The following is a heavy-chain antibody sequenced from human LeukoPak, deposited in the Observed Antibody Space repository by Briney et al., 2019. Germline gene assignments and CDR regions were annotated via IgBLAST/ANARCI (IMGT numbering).Heavy chain of an antibody. Sequence: GGSLRLSCAASGFTFSSYGMHWVRQAPGKGLEWVAVISYDGSNKYYADSVKGRFTISRDNSKNTLYLQMNSLRAEGTAVYYCAKDLEDSSGYPWGYFDYWGQGTLVTVSS. J-gene: IGHJ4*02. V-gene: IGHV3-30*18. D-gene: IGHD3-22*01. CDR1: GFTFSSYG. CDR2: ISYDGSNK. CDR3: AKDLEDSSGYPWGYFDY.